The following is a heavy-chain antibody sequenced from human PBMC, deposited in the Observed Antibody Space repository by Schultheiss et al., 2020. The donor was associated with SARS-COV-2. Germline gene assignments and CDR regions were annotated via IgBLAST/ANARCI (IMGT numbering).Heavy chain of an antibody. D-gene: IGHD2-15*01. CDR1: GYSFTSYW. CDR2: IYPGDSDT. Sequence: GESLKISCKAYGYSFTSYWIGWVRQMPGKGLEWMGIIYPGDSDTRYSPSFQGQVTISADKSISTAYLQWSSLKASDTAMYYCARPRCSGGSCYPDAFDIWGQWTMVTGSS. CDR3: ARPRCSGGSCYPDAFDI. V-gene: IGHV5-51*01. J-gene: IGHJ3*02.